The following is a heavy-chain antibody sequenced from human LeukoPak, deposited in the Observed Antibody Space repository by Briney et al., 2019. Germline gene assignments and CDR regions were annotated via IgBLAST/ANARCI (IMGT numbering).Heavy chain of an antibody. CDR3: ARSYSSGWYRYYFDY. CDR2: IYYSGST. D-gene: IGHD6-19*01. V-gene: IGHV4-39*07. Sequence: PSETLSLTCTVSGGSISSSSYYWGWIRQPPGKGLEWIGSIYYSGSTYYNPSLKSRVTISVDTSKNQFSLKLSSVTAADTAVYYCARSYSSGWYRYYFDYWGQGTLVTVSS. CDR1: GGSISSSSYY. J-gene: IGHJ4*02.